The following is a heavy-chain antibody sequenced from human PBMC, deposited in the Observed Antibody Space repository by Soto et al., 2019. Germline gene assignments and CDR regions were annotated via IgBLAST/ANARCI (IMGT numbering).Heavy chain of an antibody. J-gene: IGHJ2*01. CDR1: GFTFSNAW. V-gene: IGHV3-15*01. D-gene: IGHD6-19*01. CDR2: IKSKTNGGTT. CDR3: TTGSGWNRRYFDL. Sequence: EVQLVESGGGLVKPGGSLRLSCAASGFTFSNAWMSWVRQAPGKGLEWVGRIKSKTNGGTTDYAAPVKGRFTISRDNSKNKLYLQMNSLKTEDAAVYYYTTGSGWNRRYFDLWGRGTLVTVSS.